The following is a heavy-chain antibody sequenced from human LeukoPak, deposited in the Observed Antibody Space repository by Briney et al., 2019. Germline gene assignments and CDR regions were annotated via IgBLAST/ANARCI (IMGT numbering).Heavy chain of an antibody. CDR2: IYFSGST. Sequence: PSETLSLTCTVSGGSITSSSFYWGWIRQPPGKGLEWIGSIYFSGSTYYNPSLESRVTISVDTSKNQFSLRLTSVTAADTAVYHCARNSPRITLVRGVFDYWGLGTLVTVSS. CDR1: GGSITSSSFY. V-gene: IGHV4-39*01. D-gene: IGHD3-10*01. J-gene: IGHJ4*02. CDR3: ARNSPRITLVRGVFDY.